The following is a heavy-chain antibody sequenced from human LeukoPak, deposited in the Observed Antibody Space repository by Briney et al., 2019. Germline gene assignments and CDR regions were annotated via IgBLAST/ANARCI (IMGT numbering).Heavy chain of an antibody. V-gene: IGHV3-30*18. CDR3: AKNNDYGGSYWYFDL. CDR2: ISYDETNK. J-gene: IGHJ2*01. CDR1: GFTFSDYY. Sequence: PGGSLRLSCAASGFTFSDYYMSWVRQAPGKGLEWVAVISYDETNKYYEDSVKGRFTISRDSSKNTLYLQMSSLRDEDTAVYYCAKNNDYGGSYWYFDLWGRGTLVTVSS. D-gene: IGHD4-23*01.